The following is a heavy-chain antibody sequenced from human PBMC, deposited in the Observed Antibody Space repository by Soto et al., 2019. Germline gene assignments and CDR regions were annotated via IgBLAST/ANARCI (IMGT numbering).Heavy chain of an antibody. V-gene: IGHV4-4*02. J-gene: IGHJ4*02. D-gene: IGHD4-17*01. CDR2: IYHSGST. Sequence: PSETLSLTCAVSGGSISSSNWWSWVRQPPGKGLEWIGEIYHSGSTNYNPSLKSRVTISVDKSKNQFSLKLSSVTTADTAVYYCAATTVTTPQFDYWGQGTLVTVSS. CDR3: AATTVTTPQFDY. CDR1: GGSISSSNW.